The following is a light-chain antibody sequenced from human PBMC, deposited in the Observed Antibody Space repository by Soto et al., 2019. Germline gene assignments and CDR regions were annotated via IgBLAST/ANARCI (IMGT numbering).Light chain of an antibody. J-gene: IGKJ1*01. CDR1: QSISSW. Sequence: DIQMTQSPSTLSASVGDRVTITCRARQSISSWLAWYQQKPWKAPKLMIYDASSLESGVPSRFSGSGSGTEFTLTISSLQPDDFATYYCQQYNSYPWTFGQGTKVEIK. CDR2: DAS. V-gene: IGKV1-5*01. CDR3: QQYNSYPWT.